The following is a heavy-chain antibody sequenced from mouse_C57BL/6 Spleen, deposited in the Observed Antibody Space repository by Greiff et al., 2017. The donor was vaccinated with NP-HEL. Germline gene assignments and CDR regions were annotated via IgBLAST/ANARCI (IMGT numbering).Heavy chain of an antibody. CDR1: GYSITSGYY. D-gene: IGHD1-1*01. CDR2: ISYDGSN. J-gene: IGHJ4*01. V-gene: IGHV3-6*01. CDR3: ARDYYGSSYSAMDY. Sequence: VQLQQSGPGLVKPSQSLSLTCSVTGYSITSGYYWNWIRQFPGNKLEWMGYISYDGSNNYNPSLKNRISITRDTSKNQFFLKLNSVTTEDTATYYCARDYYGSSYSAMDYWGQGTSVTVSS.